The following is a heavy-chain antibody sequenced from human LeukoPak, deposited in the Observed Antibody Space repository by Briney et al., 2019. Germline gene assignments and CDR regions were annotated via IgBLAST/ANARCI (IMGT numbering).Heavy chain of an antibody. J-gene: IGHJ4*02. CDR2: ISDDGSNK. CDR3: AKYTGVAARRGDFFDY. V-gene: IGHV3-30*18. D-gene: IGHD6-6*01. Sequence: PGRSLRLSCAASGFTFSSYGMHWVRQAPGKGLEWVAVISDDGSNKYYADSVKGRFTISRDNSKNTLYLQMNSLRAEDTAVYYCAKYTGVAARRGDFFDYWGQGTLVTVSS. CDR1: GFTFSSYG.